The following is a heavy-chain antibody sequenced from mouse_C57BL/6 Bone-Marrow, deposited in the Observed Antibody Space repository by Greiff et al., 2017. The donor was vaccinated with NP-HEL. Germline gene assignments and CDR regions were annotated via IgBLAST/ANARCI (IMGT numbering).Heavy chain of an antibody. V-gene: IGHV14-2*01. Sequence: VQLQQSGAELVKPGASVKLSCTASGFNITDYYMHWVKQRTEQGLEWIGRIDPEDGENKYAPKFQGKATITADTSSNTAYLQLSSLTSVDTAVYYCARSGAYDYAFAYWGQGTLVTVSA. CDR1: GFNITDYY. J-gene: IGHJ3*01. CDR2: IDPEDGEN. D-gene: IGHD2-4*01. CDR3: ARSGAYDYAFAY.